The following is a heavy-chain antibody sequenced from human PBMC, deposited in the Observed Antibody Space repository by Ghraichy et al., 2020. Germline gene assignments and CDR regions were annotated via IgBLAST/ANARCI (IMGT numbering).Heavy chain of an antibody. CDR2: IYYSGST. J-gene: IGHJ6*02. V-gene: IGHV4-59*01. D-gene: IGHD3-3*01. CDR3: ARGCYDFWSGYYCSYYYGMDV. CDR1: GGSISSYY. Sequence: SETLSLTCTVSGGSISSYYWSWIRQPPGKGLEWIGYIYYSGSTNYNPSHKSRVTISVDTSKNQFSLKLSSVTAADTAVYYCARGCYDFWSGYYCSYYYGMDVWGQGTTVTVSS.